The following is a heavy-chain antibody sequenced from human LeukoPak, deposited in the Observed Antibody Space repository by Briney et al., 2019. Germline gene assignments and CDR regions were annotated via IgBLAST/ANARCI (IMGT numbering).Heavy chain of an antibody. Sequence: GGSLRLSCAASGFTFSSYAMSWVRQAPEKGLEWVSAISGGGGTTYYADSVKGRFTISRDNSKNTVSLQMSSLRPEDTAVYYCAKCGGSSLSHWFNPWGQGTLVTVSS. CDR3: AKCGGSSLSHWFNP. V-gene: IGHV3-23*01. J-gene: IGHJ5*02. CDR1: GFTFSSYA. D-gene: IGHD6-13*01. CDR2: ISGGGGTT.